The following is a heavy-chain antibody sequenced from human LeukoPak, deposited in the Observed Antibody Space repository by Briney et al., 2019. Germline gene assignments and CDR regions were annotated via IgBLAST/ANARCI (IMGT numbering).Heavy chain of an antibody. V-gene: IGHV3-9*01. D-gene: IGHD2-21*01. CDR1: GFTFDDYA. Sequence: GGSLRLSCAASGFTFDDYAMHWVRQPPGKGLEWVSAINWNSGNIAYADSVKGRFTISRDNAKNSLYLQMHSLRAEDTALYYCAKGQVVLWAAGGGFDYWGQGTLVTVSS. CDR3: AKGQVVLWAAGGGFDY. CDR2: INWNSGNI. J-gene: IGHJ4*02.